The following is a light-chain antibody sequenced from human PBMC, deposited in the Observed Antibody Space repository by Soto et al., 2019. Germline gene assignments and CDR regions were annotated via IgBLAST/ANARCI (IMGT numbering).Light chain of an antibody. CDR2: TAS. V-gene: IGKV1-5*03. CDR1: QSISSW. J-gene: IGKJ1*01. CDR3: QQYNSYSWT. Sequence: DIQMTQSPSTLSASVGDRVTITCRASQSISSWLAWYQQKPGKAPKLLMYTASSLESGVPSRFSGSGSGTELTLTISSLQPDDFATYYCQQYNSYSWTFGQGTKVEIK.